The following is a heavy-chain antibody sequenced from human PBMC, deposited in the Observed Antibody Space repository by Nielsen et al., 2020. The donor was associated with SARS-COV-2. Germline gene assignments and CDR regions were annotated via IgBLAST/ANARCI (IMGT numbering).Heavy chain of an antibody. V-gene: IGHV1-18*04. D-gene: IGHD5-18*01. Sequence: ASVKVSCKASGYTFTGYYMHWVRQAPGQGLEWMGWISAYNGNTNYAQKLQGRVTMTTDTSTSTAYMELRSLRSDDTAVYYCARYVDTDYYYYYMDVWGKGTTVTVSS. CDR2: ISAYNGNT. CDR3: ARYVDTDYYYYYMDV. J-gene: IGHJ6*03. CDR1: GYTFTGYY.